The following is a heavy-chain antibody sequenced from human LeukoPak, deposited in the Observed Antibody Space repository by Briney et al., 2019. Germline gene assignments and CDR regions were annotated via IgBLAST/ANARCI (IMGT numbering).Heavy chain of an antibody. V-gene: IGHV1-2*02. J-gene: IGHJ5*02. CDR1: GYTFTDHF. Sequence: ASVKVSCKASGYTFTDHFVHWVRQAPGQGLQWMGWVNSYSGGTSYGPSFRGRVTMTREKSISTVYMELSGLTSDDTAVYYCARDSYRTRNYNWFDPWGQGTLVTVSS. D-gene: IGHD1-7*01. CDR2: VNSYSGGT. CDR3: ARDSYRTRNYNWFDP.